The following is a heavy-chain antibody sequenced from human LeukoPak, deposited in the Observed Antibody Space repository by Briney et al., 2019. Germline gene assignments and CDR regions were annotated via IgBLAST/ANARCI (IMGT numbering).Heavy chain of an antibody. CDR1: GYSISSGYY. V-gene: IGHV4-38-2*02. CDR2: IYHSGST. J-gene: IGHJ3*02. CDR3: ARYYYGSAAHAFDI. D-gene: IGHD3-10*01. Sequence: SETLSLTCTVSGYSISSGYYWGWIRQPPGKGLEWIGSIYHSGSTYYNPSLKSRVTISVDTSKNQFSLKLSSVTAADTAVYYCARYYYGSAAHAFDIWGQGTMVTVSS.